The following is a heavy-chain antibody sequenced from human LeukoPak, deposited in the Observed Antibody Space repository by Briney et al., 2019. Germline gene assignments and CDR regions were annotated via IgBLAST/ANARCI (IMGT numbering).Heavy chain of an antibody. CDR2: ISGYNGFT. J-gene: IGHJ5*02. Sequence: ASVKVSCKASGYTFTSYVISWVRQAPGQGLEWMGWISGYNGFTDYAQNFQDRLTMTTDRITSTAHMELKNLRSDDTAVYYCARIVGATNGNPWGQGTLVTVSS. CDR3: ARIVGATNGNP. D-gene: IGHD1-26*01. CDR1: GYTFTSYV. V-gene: IGHV1-18*01.